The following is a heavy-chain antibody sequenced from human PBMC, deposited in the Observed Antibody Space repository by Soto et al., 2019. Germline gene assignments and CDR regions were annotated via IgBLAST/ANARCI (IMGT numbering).Heavy chain of an antibody. Sequence: PSETLSLTCAVYGGSFSGYYWNWIRQTPGKGLEWIGEINHSGSTNYNPSLKSRVTISVDTSKNQFSLKLSSVTAADTAGYYCATLPPRIVVVVTELPAWGQGILVTVSS. J-gene: IGHJ5*02. D-gene: IGHD2-21*01. V-gene: IGHV4-34*01. CDR2: INHSGST. CDR1: GGSFSGYY. CDR3: ATLPPRIVVVVTELPA.